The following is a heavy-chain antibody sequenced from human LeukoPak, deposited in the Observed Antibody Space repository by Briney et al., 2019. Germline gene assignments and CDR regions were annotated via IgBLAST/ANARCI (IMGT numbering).Heavy chain of an antibody. Sequence: ASVKVSCKASGYTFTGYYMHWVRQAPGQGLEWMGWINPNSGGTNYAQKFQGRVTMTRDTSISTAYMELSRLRSDDTAVYYCATDSNRYYYFDYWGQGTLVTVSS. D-gene: IGHD4-11*01. J-gene: IGHJ4*02. CDR1: GYTFTGYY. V-gene: IGHV1-2*02. CDR3: ATDSNRYYYFDY. CDR2: INPNSGGT.